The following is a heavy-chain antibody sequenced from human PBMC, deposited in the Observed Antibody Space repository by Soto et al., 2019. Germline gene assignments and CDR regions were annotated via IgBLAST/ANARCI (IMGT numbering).Heavy chain of an antibody. Sequence: GASVKVSCKVSGYTLTELSMLWVRQAPGKGLEWMGGFDPEDDATIYAQKFQGRVTMTEDTSTDTAYMELSSLRSEDTAVYYCATVLVELEPNCFDPWGQGTLVTVSS. J-gene: IGHJ5*02. CDR1: GYTLTELS. D-gene: IGHD1-1*01. CDR3: ATVLVELEPNCFDP. CDR2: FDPEDDAT. V-gene: IGHV1-24*01.